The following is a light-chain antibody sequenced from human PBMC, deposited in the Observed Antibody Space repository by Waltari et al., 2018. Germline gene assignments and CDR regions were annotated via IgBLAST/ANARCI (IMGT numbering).Light chain of an antibody. CDR1: QWVTSSY. CDR2: AAS. Sequence: EIVLTPSPDTLSLSPGERATLSCRASQWVTSSYLAWYQQKPGQAPRLLICAASARATGIPDRFSGSGSGTDFTLTISRLEPEDFAVYFCQQYGSSLVTFGGGTEVEIK. CDR3: QQYGSSLVT. J-gene: IGKJ4*01. V-gene: IGKV3-20*01.